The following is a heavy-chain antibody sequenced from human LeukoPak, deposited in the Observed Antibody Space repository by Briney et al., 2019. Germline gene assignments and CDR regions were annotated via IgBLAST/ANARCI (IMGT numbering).Heavy chain of an antibody. CDR2: IYYSGST. Sequence: SETLSLTCTVSGGSIYSYYWSWIRQPPGKGLEWIGYIYYSGSTNYNPSLKSRVAISVDTTKNQFSLKLSSVTAADTAVYYCARNRDGYNGIDYWGQGTLVTVSS. CDR1: GGSIYSYY. V-gene: IGHV4-59*08. CDR3: ARNRDGYNGIDY. J-gene: IGHJ4*02. D-gene: IGHD5-24*01.